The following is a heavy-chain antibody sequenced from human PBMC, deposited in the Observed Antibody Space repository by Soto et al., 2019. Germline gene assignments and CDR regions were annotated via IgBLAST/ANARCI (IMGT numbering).Heavy chain of an antibody. J-gene: IGHJ2*01. CDR3: SKDSHRDFSHL. CDR2: ISASDGGA. V-gene: IGHV3-23*01. CDR1: GFTFSSYG. Sequence: GGSLRLSCAASGFTFSSYGMSWVRQAPEKGLEWVSGISASDGGAYYADSVKGRFTISRDNSENTLYLQMNSLRVEDTAVYYYSKDSHRDFSHLWARGSLVTVSS. D-gene: IGHD3-3*01.